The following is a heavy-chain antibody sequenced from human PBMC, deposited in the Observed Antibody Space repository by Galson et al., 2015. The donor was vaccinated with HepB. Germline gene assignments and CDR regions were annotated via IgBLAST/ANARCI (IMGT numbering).Heavy chain of an antibody. Sequence: SLRLSCAASGFTLSNYWMHWVRQAPGKGLVWVSHINSDASSTNYAGSVKGRFTISRDNAKNTLYLQMNSLRAEDTAVYYCARRAFYGSGSPYAFDIWGQGTMVTVSS. J-gene: IGHJ3*02. CDR3: ARRAFYGSGSPYAFDI. V-gene: IGHV3-74*01. D-gene: IGHD3-10*01. CDR1: GFTLSNYW. CDR2: INSDASST.